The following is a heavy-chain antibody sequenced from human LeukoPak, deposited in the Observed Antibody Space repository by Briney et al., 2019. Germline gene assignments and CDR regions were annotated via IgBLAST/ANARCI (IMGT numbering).Heavy chain of an antibody. CDR2: ISSSGSML. CDR1: GFTFSDYY. J-gene: IGHJ3*02. CDR3: ARDRILTYAFDI. Sequence: PGGSLRLSCAVSGFTFSDYYMSWVRQAPGKGLEWVSYISSSGSMLHYADSVEGRFTISRDNAKNSLYLQMNSLRAEDTAVYYCARDRILTYAFDIWGQGTMVTVSS. D-gene: IGHD2/OR15-2a*01. V-gene: IGHV3-11*04.